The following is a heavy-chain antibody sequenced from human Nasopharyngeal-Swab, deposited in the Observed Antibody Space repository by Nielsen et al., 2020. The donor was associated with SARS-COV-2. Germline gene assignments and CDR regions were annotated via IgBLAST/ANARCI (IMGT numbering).Heavy chain of an antibody. Sequence: SETLSLTCTVSGGSISSYYWSWIRQPAGKGLEWIGRIYTSGSTNYNPSLKSRVTMSVDTSKNQFSLKLSSVTAADTAVHYCARSNIVVVPAAPVDAFDIWGQGTMVTVSS. V-gene: IGHV4-4*07. CDR1: GGSISSYY. CDR2: IYTSGST. D-gene: IGHD2-2*01. J-gene: IGHJ3*02. CDR3: ARSNIVVVPAAPVDAFDI.